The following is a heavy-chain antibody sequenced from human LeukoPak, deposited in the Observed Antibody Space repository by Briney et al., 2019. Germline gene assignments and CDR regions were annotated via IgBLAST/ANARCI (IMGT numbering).Heavy chain of an antibody. J-gene: IGHJ5*02. CDR2: IYYSGST. CDR1: GGSISSYY. V-gene: IGHV4-59*01. CDR3: AREDDNWFDP. Sequence: SETLSLTCTVSGGSISSYYWSWIRQPPGKGLEWIGYIYYSGSTNYNPSLKSRVTISVDTSKNQFSLKLSSVPAADTAVYYCAREDDNWFDPWGQGTLVTVSS.